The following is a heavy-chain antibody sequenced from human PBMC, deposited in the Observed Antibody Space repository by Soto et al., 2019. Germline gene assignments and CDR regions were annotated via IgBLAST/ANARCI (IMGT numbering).Heavy chain of an antibody. J-gene: IGHJ6*02. D-gene: IGHD2-21*01. CDR1: GYSFTNYW. Sequence: GESLKISCKASGYSFTNYWITWVRQMPGKGLEWMGRVDPTDAYFNYSPSFQGHVTMSVDKSISTAYLQWNSLKASDTAMYFCARRINSIAYYFSAMDVWGQGTTVTVSS. CDR3: ARRINSIAYYFSAMDV. V-gene: IGHV5-10-1*01. CDR2: VDPTDAYF.